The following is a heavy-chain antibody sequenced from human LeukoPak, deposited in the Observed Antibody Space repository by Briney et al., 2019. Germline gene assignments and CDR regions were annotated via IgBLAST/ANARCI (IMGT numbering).Heavy chain of an antibody. CDR3: ARQRAERALEGFDY. V-gene: IGHV4-39*01. J-gene: IGHJ4*02. Sequence: KPSETLSLTCSVSGGSLSSTSYLWGWIRQPPGKGLEWIGYVYYTGSTYYNSSLTSRVTISVETSRNQFSLKLTFVTAADTAVYYCARQRAERALEGFDYWGQGTLVTDSS. CDR1: GGSLSSTSYL. CDR2: VYYTGST. D-gene: IGHD3-3*01.